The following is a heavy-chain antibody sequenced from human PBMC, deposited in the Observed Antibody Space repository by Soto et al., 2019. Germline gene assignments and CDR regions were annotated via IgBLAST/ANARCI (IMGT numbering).Heavy chain of an antibody. Sequence: SETLSLTCTVSGGSISSGDYYWSWIRQPPGKGLEWIGYIYYSGSTYYNPSLKSRVTISVDTSKNQFSLKLSSVTAADTAVYYCARGSPYYYDSSGYWRSFDIWGQGTVVTVSS. D-gene: IGHD3-22*01. CDR1: GGSISSGDYY. CDR3: ARGSPYYYDSSGYWRSFDI. V-gene: IGHV4-30-4*01. CDR2: IYYSGST. J-gene: IGHJ3*02.